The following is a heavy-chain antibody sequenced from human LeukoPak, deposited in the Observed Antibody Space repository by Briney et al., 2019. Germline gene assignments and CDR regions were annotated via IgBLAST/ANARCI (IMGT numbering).Heavy chain of an antibody. V-gene: IGHV3-23*01. CDR1: GLTFNNYA. J-gene: IGHJ4*02. Sequence: GGSLRLSCAASGLTFNNYAMSWVRQAPGKGLEWVSAITGSGASTYYADSVKGRFTISRDNSKNTLYLQMNSLRADDTAIYYCAKGGGSTIFGVVSPDYWGQGTLVTVSS. D-gene: IGHD3-3*01. CDR2: ITGSGAST. CDR3: AKGGGSTIFGVVSPDY.